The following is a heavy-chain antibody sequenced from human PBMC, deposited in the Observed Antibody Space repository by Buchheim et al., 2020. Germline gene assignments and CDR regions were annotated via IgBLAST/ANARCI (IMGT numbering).Heavy chain of an antibody. D-gene: IGHD5-24*01. CDR1: GGSISSYY. CDR3: ARCRDGYNFYFDY. V-gene: IGHV4-59*01. CDR2: IYYSGST. J-gene: IGHJ4*02. Sequence: QVQLQESGPGLVKPSETLSLTCTVSGGSISSYYWSWLRQPPGKGLEWIGYIYYSGSTNYNPPLKSRVTISVDTSKNQFSLKLSSVTAADTAVYYCARCRDGYNFYFDYWGQGTL.